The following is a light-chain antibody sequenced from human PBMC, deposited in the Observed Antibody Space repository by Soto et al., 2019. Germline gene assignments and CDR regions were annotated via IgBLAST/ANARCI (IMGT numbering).Light chain of an antibody. Sequence: EVVLTQSPVTLSLSPGGRATLSCRASQSVASFLAWYQQKPGQAPRLLIYDASNRATGIPARFSGRGSGTDFTLTIDSLEPEDFAVYYCQQRYTWPLTFGGGTRVEIK. J-gene: IGKJ4*01. V-gene: IGKV3-11*01. CDR2: DAS. CDR3: QQRYTWPLT. CDR1: QSVASF.